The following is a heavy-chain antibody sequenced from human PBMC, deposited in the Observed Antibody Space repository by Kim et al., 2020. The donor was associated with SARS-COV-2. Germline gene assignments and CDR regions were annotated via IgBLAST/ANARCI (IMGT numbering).Heavy chain of an antibody. J-gene: IGHJ6*02. CDR1: GFTFSNAW. D-gene: IGHD3-22*01. CDR3: TTVFYFDSSGFALLPYYGMDV. V-gene: IGHV3-15*01. CDR2: IKSKTDGGTT. Sequence: GGSLRLSCAASGFTFSNAWMSWVRQAPGKGLEWVGRIKSKTDGGTTDYAAPVKGRCTISRDDSKKTLYLQMNSLKTEDTAVYYCTTVFYFDSSGFALLPYYGMDVWGQGTTVTVSS.